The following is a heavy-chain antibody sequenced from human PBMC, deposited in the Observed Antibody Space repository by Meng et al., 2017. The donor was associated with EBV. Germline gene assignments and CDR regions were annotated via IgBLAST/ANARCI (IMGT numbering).Heavy chain of an antibody. CDR2: INPNSGGT. V-gene: IGHV1-2*06. CDR1: GYTFTGYY. CDR3: ARVGIAVAGTGNY. J-gene: IGHJ4*02. Sequence: VQVVESGAEVKKPGASVKVSCKASGYTFTGYYMHWVRQAPGQGLEWMGRINPNSGGTNYAQKFQGRVTMTRDTSISTAYMELSRLRSDDTAVYYCARVGIAVAGTGNYWGQGTPVTVSS. D-gene: IGHD6-19*01.